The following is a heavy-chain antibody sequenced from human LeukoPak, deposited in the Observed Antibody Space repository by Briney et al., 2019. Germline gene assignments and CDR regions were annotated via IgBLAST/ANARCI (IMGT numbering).Heavy chain of an antibody. CDR1: GYTFTGYY. V-gene: IGHV1-2*02. CDR2: INPNSGGT. CDR3: ARGVGRYCSGGSCSEPYFDY. J-gene: IGHJ4*02. D-gene: IGHD2-15*01. Sequence: ASVKVSCKASGYTFTGYYMHWVRQAPGQGLEWMGWINPNSGGTNYAQKFQGRVTMTRDTSISTAYMELSSLRSEDTAVYYCARGVGRYCSGGSCSEPYFDYWGQGTLVTVSS.